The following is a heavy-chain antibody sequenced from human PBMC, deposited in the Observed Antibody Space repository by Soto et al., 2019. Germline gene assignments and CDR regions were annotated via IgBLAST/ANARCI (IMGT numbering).Heavy chain of an antibody. CDR2: IRSKAYGGTT. CDR1: GFTFGDYA. V-gene: IGHV3-49*04. CDR3: TSYDSSGYYAFDI. D-gene: IGHD3-22*01. J-gene: IGHJ3*02. Sequence: GGSLRLSCRASGFTFGDYAMSWVRQAPGKGLEWVGFIRSKAYGGTTEYAASVKGRFTISRDDSKSIAYLQMNSLKTEDTAVYYCTSYDSSGYYAFDIWGQGTMVTVSS.